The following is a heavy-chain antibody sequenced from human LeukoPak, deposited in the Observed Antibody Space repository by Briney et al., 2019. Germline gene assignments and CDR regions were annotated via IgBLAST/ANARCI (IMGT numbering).Heavy chain of an antibody. CDR1: GYTFTSYS. V-gene: IGHV1-46*01. Sequence: ASVKVSCKASGYTFTSYSMHWVRQAPGQGLEWMGIIDPSGGSTRFEQRFQGRVTMTRDTSISTAYMELSRLRSDDTAVYYCARKGYSYANWFDPWGQGTLVTVSS. CDR3: ARKGYSYANWFDP. J-gene: IGHJ5*02. CDR2: IDPSGGST. D-gene: IGHD5-18*01.